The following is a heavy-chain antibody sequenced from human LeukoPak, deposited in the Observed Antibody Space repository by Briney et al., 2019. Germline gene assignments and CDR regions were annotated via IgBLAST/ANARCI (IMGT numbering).Heavy chain of an antibody. V-gene: IGHV3-74*01. J-gene: IGHJ6*02. Sequence: GGSLRLSCAASGFTFSSYWMHWVRQAPGKGLVGVSRLISDGSRASYADSVKGRFTISRDNTKNILYLQMNSLRAEDTAVYYCVRDSRYCPDVWGQGTTVTVSS. CDR1: GFTFSSYW. D-gene: IGHD2-8*02. CDR3: VRDSRYCPDV. CDR2: LISDGSRA.